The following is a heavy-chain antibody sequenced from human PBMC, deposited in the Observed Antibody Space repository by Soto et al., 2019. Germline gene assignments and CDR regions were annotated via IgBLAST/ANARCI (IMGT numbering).Heavy chain of an antibody. CDR3: AKGGYYYDSSGYYAPDP. D-gene: IGHD3-22*01. CDR2: ISGSGGST. V-gene: IGHV3-23*01. CDR1: GFTFSSYA. J-gene: IGHJ5*02. Sequence: EVQLLESGGGLVQPGGSLRLSCAASGFTFSSYAMSWVRQAPGKGLEWVSGISGSGGSTYYADSVKGRFTISRDNSKNTLYLQVNSLRAEDTAVYYCAKGGYYYDSSGYYAPDPWGQGTLVTVSS.